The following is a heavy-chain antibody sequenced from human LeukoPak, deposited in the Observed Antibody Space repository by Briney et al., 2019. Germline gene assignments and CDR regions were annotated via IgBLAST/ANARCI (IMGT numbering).Heavy chain of an antibody. CDR2: ISSSGSTI. J-gene: IGHJ6*02. V-gene: IGHV3-11*01. CDR3: ARDRIPPYCYYYYGMDV. CDR1: GFTFSDYY. Sequence: GGSLRLSCAASGFTFSDYYMSWIRQAPGKGLEWVSYISSSGSTIYYADSVKGRFTISRDNAKNSLYLQMNSLRAEDTAVYYCARDRIPPYCYYYYGMDVWGQGTTVTVSS.